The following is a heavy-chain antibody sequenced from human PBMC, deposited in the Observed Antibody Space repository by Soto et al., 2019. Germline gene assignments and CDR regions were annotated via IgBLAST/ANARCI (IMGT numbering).Heavy chain of an antibody. CDR3: ARGSGYHLYKYYYYYGMDV. CDR1: GGTFSSYA. Sequence: GASVKVSCKASGGTFSSYAISWVRQAPGQGLEWMGGIIPIFGTANYAQKFQGRVTITADESTSTAYMELSSLRSEDTAVYYCARGSGYHLYKYYYYYGMDVWGQGTTVTVSS. D-gene: IGHD3-3*01. V-gene: IGHV1-69*13. CDR2: IIPIFGTA. J-gene: IGHJ6*02.